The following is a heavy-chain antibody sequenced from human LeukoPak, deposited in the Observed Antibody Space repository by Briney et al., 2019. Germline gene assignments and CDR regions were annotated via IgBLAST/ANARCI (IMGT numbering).Heavy chain of an antibody. D-gene: IGHD3-22*01. CDR1: GFTFSSYA. Sequence: GGSLRLSCAASGFTFSSYAMPWVRQAPGKGLEWVAVISYDGSNKYYADSVKGRFTISRDNSKNTLYLQMNSLRAEDTAVYYCARDQYYYDSSGREGFWFDPWGQGTLVTVSS. CDR2: ISYDGSNK. J-gene: IGHJ5*02. V-gene: IGHV3-30-3*01. CDR3: ARDQYYYDSSGREGFWFDP.